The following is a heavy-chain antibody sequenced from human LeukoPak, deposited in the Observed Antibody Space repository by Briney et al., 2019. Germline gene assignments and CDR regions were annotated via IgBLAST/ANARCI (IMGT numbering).Heavy chain of an antibody. V-gene: IGHV4-30-4*01. CDR1: GGSISSGDYY. Sequence: SETLSLTCTVSGGSISSGDYYWSWIRQPPGKGLEWIGYIYYSGSTYYNPPLKSRVTISVDTSKNQFSLKLSSVTAADTAVYYCASEGLQYYYVDYWGQGTLVTVPS. CDR2: IYYSGST. D-gene: IGHD3-10*01. J-gene: IGHJ4*02. CDR3: ASEGLQYYYVDY.